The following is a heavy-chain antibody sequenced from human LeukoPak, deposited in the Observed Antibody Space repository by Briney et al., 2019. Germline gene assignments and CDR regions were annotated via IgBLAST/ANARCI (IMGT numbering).Heavy chain of an antibody. CDR2: ISYDGSNK. J-gene: IGHJ4*02. Sequence: PGGSLRLSCAASGFTFSSYGMHWVRQAPGKGLEWVAVISYDGSNKYYADSVKGRFTISRDNSKNTLYLQMNSLRAEDTAVYYCAKEGYSSSWSSGFDYWGQGTLVTVSS. CDR3: AKEGYSSSWSSGFDY. CDR1: GFTFSSYG. D-gene: IGHD6-13*01. V-gene: IGHV3-30*18.